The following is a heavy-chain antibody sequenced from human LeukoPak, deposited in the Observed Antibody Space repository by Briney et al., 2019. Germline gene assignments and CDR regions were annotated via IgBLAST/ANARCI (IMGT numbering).Heavy chain of an antibody. J-gene: IGHJ4*02. D-gene: IGHD6-19*01. CDR2: ISYDGSNK. V-gene: IGHV3-30-3*01. CDR3: ADSSGWLTDLDY. Sequence: PGGSLRLSCAASGFTFSSYAMHWVRQAPGKGLEWVAVISYDGSNKYYADSVKGRFTISRDNSKNTLYLQMNSPRAEDTAVYYCADSSGWLTDLDYWGQGTLVTVSS. CDR1: GFTFSSYA.